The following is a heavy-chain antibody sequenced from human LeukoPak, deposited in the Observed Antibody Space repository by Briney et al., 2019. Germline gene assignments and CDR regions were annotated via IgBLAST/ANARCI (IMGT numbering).Heavy chain of an antibody. V-gene: IGHV1-46*01. CDR1: IYSHTRFY. Sequence: ASVNVSCESSIYSHTRFYIHCVRQAPAQGLEWMGLINPSGGSTSYAQKFQGRVTMNRDTSPSTVYMALSSLRSEDTAVYYCARDSVRIVYATQGNFEYCGEGTLVTVSS. D-gene: IGHD2-8*01. CDR3: ARDSVRIVYATQGNFEY. J-gene: IGHJ4*02. CDR2: INPSGGST.